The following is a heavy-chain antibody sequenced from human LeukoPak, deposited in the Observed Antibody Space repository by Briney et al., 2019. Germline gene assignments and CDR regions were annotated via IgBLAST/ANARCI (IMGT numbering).Heavy chain of an antibody. CDR3: ARPFIETPSLGALDY. V-gene: IGHV1-2*02. D-gene: IGHD4-23*01. CDR1: GYTFTDYY. Sequence: ASVKVSCKASGYTFTDYYMHWVRQVPGQGLEWMGWINPDSGGTNYAQNFQGRVTMTRDTSISTAYMELSRLRSYDTAVYYCARPFIETPSLGALDYWGQGTLVTVSS. CDR2: INPDSGGT. J-gene: IGHJ4*02.